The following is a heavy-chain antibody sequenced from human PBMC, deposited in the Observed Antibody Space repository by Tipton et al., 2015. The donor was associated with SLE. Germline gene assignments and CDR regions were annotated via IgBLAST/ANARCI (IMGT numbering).Heavy chain of an antibody. J-gene: IGHJ4*02. CDR1: GGSISSHY. Sequence: TLSLTCTVSGGSISSHYWSWIRQPPGKGLEWIGYIYYSGSTNYNPPLKSRVTISVDTSKNQFSLKLSSVTAADTAVYYCASTPGIADYWGQGTLVTVSS. D-gene: IGHD6-13*01. CDR2: IYYSGST. CDR3: ASTPGIADY. V-gene: IGHV4-59*11.